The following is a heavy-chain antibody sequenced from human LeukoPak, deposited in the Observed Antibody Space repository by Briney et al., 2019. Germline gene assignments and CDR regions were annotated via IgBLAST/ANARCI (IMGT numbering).Heavy chain of an antibody. CDR2: IYYSGST. CDR1: GGCISSYY. V-gene: IGHV4-59*01. J-gene: IGHJ4*02. D-gene: IGHD3-22*01. Sequence: SETLSLTCTVSGGCISSYYWSWIRRPPGKGLEWIGYIYYSGSTNYNPSLKSRVTISVDTSKNQSSLKLSSVTAADTAVYYCAREGNYYSDSSGYPIWGQGTLVTVSS. CDR3: AREGNYYSDSSGYPI.